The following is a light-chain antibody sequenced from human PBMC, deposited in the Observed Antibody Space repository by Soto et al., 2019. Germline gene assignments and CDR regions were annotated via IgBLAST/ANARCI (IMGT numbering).Light chain of an antibody. CDR1: QSVSMY. J-gene: IGKJ5*01. CDR2: DTS. Sequence: EIVLTQSPATLSFSPGETAALSCRASQSVSMYLAWYQQRPGQAPRLLIYDTSNRATGIPARFSARGFGTDFTLIISNLEPEDSAVYYCQHRSNWPPITFGQGTRLEIK. CDR3: QHRSNWPPIT. V-gene: IGKV3-11*01.